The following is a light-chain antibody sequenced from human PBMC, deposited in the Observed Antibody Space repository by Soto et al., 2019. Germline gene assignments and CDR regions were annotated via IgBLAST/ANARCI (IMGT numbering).Light chain of an antibody. CDR2: AAS. CDR1: QGISRW. V-gene: IGKV1-12*01. CDR3: QEADSFPLT. J-gene: IGKJ4*01. Sequence: DLPMTQSPSSVSASVGDRVTITCRASQGISRWVAWYQQKPGNAPELLIYAASSLQSGVPSRFSGAGSGTDFTLTISSLQPEDFATYYCQEADSFPLTFGGGTKVEIK.